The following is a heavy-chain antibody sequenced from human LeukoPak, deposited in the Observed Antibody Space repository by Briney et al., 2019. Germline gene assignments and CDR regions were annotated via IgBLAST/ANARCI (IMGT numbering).Heavy chain of an antibody. CDR3: AKAPPRLTTVTTFLH. V-gene: IGHV3-7*03. J-gene: IGHJ4*02. CDR2: IKQDGSAQ. Sequence: GGSLRLSCAASGFTFSSYWMSWVRQAPGKGLQWVANIKQDGSAQYYVDSVKGRFIASRDNAKNSLYLQMNSLRAEDTAVYYCAKAPPRLTTVTTFLHWGQGTLVTVSS. CDR1: GFTFSSYW. D-gene: IGHD4-11*01.